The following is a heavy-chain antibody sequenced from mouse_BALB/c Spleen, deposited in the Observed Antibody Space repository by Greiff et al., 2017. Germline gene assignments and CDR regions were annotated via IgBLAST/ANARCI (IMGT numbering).Heavy chain of an antibody. CDR3: AGRDWDGGFDY. D-gene: IGHD4-1*01. V-gene: IGHV5-6-3*01. CDR1: GFTFSSYG. CDR2: INSNGGST. Sequence: EVQLVESGGGLVQPGGSLKLSCAASGFTFSSYGMSWVRQTPDKRLELVATINSNGGSTYYPDSVKGRFTISRDNAKNTLYLQMSSLKSEDTAMYYCAGRDWDGGFDYWGQGTTLTVSS. J-gene: IGHJ2*01.